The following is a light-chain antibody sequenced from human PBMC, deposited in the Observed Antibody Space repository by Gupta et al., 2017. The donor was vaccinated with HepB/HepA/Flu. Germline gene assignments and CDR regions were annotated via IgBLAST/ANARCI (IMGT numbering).Light chain of an antibody. V-gene: IGKV1-39*01. CDR3: QQSYNTPLT. J-gene: IGKJ4*01. Sequence: DIQMTQSQSSLSASGGDRVTITCRASQSISSYLNWYQQKPGKAPKLLIYAASSLQSGVPSRFSGSGSGTDFTLTISSLQPEDFATYYCQQSYNTPLTFGGGTKVDIK. CDR2: AAS. CDR1: QSISSY.